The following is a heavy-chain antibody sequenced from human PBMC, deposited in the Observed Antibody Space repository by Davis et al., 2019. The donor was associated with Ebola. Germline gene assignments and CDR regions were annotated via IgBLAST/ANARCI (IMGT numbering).Heavy chain of an antibody. Sequence: SETLSLTCAVYGGSFSGYYWSWIRQPPGKGLEWIGEINHSGSTNYNPSLKSRVTISVDTSKNQFSLKLSSVTAADTAVYYCASRGYSGYDENEGWFDPWGQGTLVTVSS. CDR3: ASRGYSGYDENEGWFDP. J-gene: IGHJ5*02. CDR1: GGSFSGYY. D-gene: IGHD5-12*01. V-gene: IGHV4-34*01. CDR2: INHSGST.